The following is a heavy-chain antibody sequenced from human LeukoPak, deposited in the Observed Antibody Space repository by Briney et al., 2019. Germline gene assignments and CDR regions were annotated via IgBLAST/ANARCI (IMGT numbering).Heavy chain of an antibody. CDR3: ATISAGGFDP. Sequence: SETPSLTCAVYGGSFSGYYWSWIRQPPGKGLEWIGEINHSGSTNYNSSLKSRVTISVDTGFPRPQTSSNQFSLNLTSVTAADTAVYYCATISAGGFDPWGQGALVTVSS. CDR1: GGSFSGYY. CDR2: INHSGST. V-gene: IGHV4-34*01. J-gene: IGHJ5*02. D-gene: IGHD3-3*02.